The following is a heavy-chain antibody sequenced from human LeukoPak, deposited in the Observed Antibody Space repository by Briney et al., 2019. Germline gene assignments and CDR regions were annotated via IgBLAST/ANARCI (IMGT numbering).Heavy chain of an antibody. J-gene: IGHJ4*02. Sequence: GRSLRLSCAASGFTFSSYAMHWVRQVPGKGLGWVAVISFDGSKYYADSVKGRFTISRDNSKNTLYLQMNSLRPEDTAVYYCARERWLRSFDYWGQGTLVTVSS. V-gene: IGHV3-30*04. CDR1: GFTFSSYA. D-gene: IGHD5-12*01. CDR3: ARERWLRSFDY. CDR2: ISFDGSK.